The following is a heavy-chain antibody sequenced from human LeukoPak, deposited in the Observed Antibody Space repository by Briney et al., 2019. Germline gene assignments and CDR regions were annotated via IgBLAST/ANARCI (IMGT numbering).Heavy chain of an antibody. D-gene: IGHD3-10*01. CDR1: GYTFTNYG. Sequence: ASVKVSCKTSGYTFTNYGISWVRQAPGQGLEWMGWISAYNGNTNYAQKLQGRVTMTTDTSTSTAYMELRSLRSDDTAVYYCAYLGLWFGEIPNWFDPWGQGTLVTVSS. CDR2: ISAYNGNT. V-gene: IGHV1-18*01. CDR3: AYLGLWFGEIPNWFDP. J-gene: IGHJ5*02.